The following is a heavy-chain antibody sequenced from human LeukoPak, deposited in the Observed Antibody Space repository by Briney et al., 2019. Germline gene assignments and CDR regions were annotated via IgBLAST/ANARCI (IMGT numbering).Heavy chain of an antibody. CDR3: ARDWVAVALFDY. J-gene: IGHJ4*02. CDR2: ISTSSSTI. CDR1: GFTFSRHP. D-gene: IGHD6-19*01. Sequence: GGSLRLPCAASGFTFSRHPMNWVRQAPGKGLEWISYISTSSSTIYYADSVKGRFTVSRDNAKSSLYLQMNSLRAEDTAAYYCARDWVAVALFDYWGQGTLVTVSS. V-gene: IGHV3-48*01.